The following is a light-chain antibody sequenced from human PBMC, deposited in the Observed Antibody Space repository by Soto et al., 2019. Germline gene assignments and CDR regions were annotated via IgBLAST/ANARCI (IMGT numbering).Light chain of an antibody. J-gene: IGKJ1*01. Sequence: MTNSKATLSVSLGERATLSCRASQSVSSNLAWYQQRPGQAPRLLIYGASTRATGIPARFSGSGSGTEFTLTIFILQAEDIAVYYCEQSYDWPRFGHLSKVDI. CDR3: EQSYDWPR. V-gene: IGKV3-15*01. CDR2: GAS. CDR1: QSVSSN.